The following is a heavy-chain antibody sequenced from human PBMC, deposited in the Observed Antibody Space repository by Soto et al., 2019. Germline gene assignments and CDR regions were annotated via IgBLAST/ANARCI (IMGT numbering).Heavy chain of an antibody. Sequence: ASVKVSCKASGYTFTSYYMHWVRQAPGQGLEGMGIINPSGGSTSYAQKFQGRVTMTRDTSTSTVYMELSSLRSEDTAVYYCARDHGPHDYNNTWFDPWGQGTLVTVSS. CDR1: GYTFTSYY. D-gene: IGHD4-4*01. CDR2: INPSGGST. V-gene: IGHV1-46*01. J-gene: IGHJ5*02. CDR3: ARDHGPHDYNNTWFDP.